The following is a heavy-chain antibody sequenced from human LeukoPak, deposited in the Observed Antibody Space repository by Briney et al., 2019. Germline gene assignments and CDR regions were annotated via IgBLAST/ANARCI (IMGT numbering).Heavy chain of an antibody. J-gene: IGHJ4*02. CDR3: ARLRELSFGVFDY. CDR2: IYPGDSDT. V-gene: IGHV5-51*01. CDR1: GYSFTSYW. D-gene: IGHD3-16*02. Sequence: RTGESLKISCKGSGYSFTSYWIGWVRQMPGKGPEWMGIIYPGDSDTRYSPSFQGQVTISADKSTSTAYLQWRSLKASDTAMYYCARLRELSFGVFDYWGQGTLVTVSS.